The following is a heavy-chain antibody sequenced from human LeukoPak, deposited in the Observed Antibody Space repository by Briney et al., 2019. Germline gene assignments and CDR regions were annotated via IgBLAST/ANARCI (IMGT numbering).Heavy chain of an antibody. CDR2: ISNYNHNT. D-gene: IGHD4-17*01. J-gene: IGHJ1*01. CDR3: ARDYGDNGIVGFQY. Sequence: ASVKVSCKASGHTFSSYGITWLRQAPGQGLEWMGWISNYNHNTNYAQKIQGRVVLTTDTSTSTAYMELRSLRSDDTAVYYCARDYGDNGIVGFQYWGQGTLVTVSS. CDR1: GHTFSSYG. V-gene: IGHV1-18*01.